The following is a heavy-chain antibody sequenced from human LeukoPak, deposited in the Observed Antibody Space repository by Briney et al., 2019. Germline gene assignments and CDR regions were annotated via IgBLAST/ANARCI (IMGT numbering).Heavy chain of an antibody. CDR3: ARGGSSDSGSYYEVYYYYYYMDV. V-gene: IGHV1-46*01. CDR1: GYTFTSYY. CDR2: INPRGGST. D-gene: IGHD1-26*01. J-gene: IGHJ6*03. Sequence: ASVKVSCKASGYTFTSYYMHWVRQAPGQGLEWMGIINPRGGSTSYAQKFQGRVTMTRDMSTSTVYMELSSLRSEDTAVYYCARGGSSDSGSYYEVYYYYYYMDVWGKGTTVTVSS.